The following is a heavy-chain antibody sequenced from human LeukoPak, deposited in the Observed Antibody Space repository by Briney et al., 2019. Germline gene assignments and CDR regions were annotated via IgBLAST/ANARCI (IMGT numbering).Heavy chain of an antibody. V-gene: IGHV3-23*01. D-gene: IGHD3-3*01. J-gene: IGHJ4*02. CDR2: IGGSGAST. CDR3: AKGGLYDFWSGRGFDY. Sequence: GGSLRLSCAASGFIFSNYAMSWVRQAPGKGLEWVSAIGGSGASTYYADSGKGRFTISRDNSKNTLYLQMNSLRAEDTAVYYCAKGGLYDFWSGRGFDYWGQGTLVTVSS. CDR1: GFIFSNYA.